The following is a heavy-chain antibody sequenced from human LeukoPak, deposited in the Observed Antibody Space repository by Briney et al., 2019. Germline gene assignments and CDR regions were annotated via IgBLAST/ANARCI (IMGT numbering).Heavy chain of an antibody. D-gene: IGHD5-18*01. Sequence: GASVKVSCKASGYTFTGYYMHWVRQAPGQGLEWMGWINPNSGGTNYAQKFQGRVTMTRDTSISTAYMELSRLRSDDTAVYYCAREMDTAMVPWAFDIWGQGTMVTVSS. J-gene: IGHJ3*02. CDR2: INPNSGGT. CDR1: GYTFTGYY. V-gene: IGHV1-2*02. CDR3: AREMDTAMVPWAFDI.